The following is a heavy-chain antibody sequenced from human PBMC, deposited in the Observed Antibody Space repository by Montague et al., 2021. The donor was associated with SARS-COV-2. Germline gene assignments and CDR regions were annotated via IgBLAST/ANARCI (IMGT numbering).Heavy chain of an antibody. D-gene: IGHD2-15*01. CDR1: GGSISSSSYY. J-gene: IGHJ3*02. CDR3: ARWKLYCSGGSCYSNRFDI. CDR2: IYYSGST. Sequence: SETPSLTCTVSGGSISSSSYYWGWIRQPPGKGLEWIGSIYYSGSTYYNPSLKSRVTISVDTSKNQFSLKLSSVTAADTAVYYCARWKLYCSGGSCYSNRFDIWGQGTMVTVSS. V-gene: IGHV4-39*01.